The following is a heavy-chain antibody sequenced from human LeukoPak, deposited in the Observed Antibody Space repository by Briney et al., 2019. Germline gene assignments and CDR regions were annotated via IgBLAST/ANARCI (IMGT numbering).Heavy chain of an antibody. Sequence: GGSLRLSCAASGFTFSSYWMSWVRQAPGKGLEWVANIKQDGSEKYYVDSVKGRFTISRDNARNSLYLQVNSLRAEDTAVYYCARGSDSSGYNYYYYMDVWGKGTTVTVSS. D-gene: IGHD3-22*01. CDR1: GFTFSSYW. CDR2: IKQDGSEK. CDR3: ARGSDSSGYNYYYYMDV. J-gene: IGHJ6*03. V-gene: IGHV3-7*01.